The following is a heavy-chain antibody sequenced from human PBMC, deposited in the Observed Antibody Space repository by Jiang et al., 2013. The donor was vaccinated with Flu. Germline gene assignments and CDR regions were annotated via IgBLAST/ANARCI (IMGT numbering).Heavy chain of an antibody. D-gene: IGHD3-22*01. Sequence: GAEVKKPGASVKVSCKASGYTFTSYDINWVRQATGQGLEWMGWMNPNSGNTGYAQKFQGRVTMTRNTSISTAYMELSSLRSEDTAVYYCARGRVIVVVSDPYYYYGMDVWGQGTTVTVSS. CDR2: MNPNSGNT. CDR1: GYTFTSYD. J-gene: IGHJ6*02. CDR3: ARGRVIVVVSDPYYYYGMDV. V-gene: IGHV1-8*01.